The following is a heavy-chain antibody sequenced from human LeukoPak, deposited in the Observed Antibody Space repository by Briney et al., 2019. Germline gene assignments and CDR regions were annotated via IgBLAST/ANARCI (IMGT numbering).Heavy chain of an antibody. D-gene: IGHD3-22*01. CDR3: AKMKVLSYYDSSGYYYFDY. V-gene: IGHV3-23*01. J-gene: IGHJ4*02. Sequence: GGTLRLSCAASGFTFSSYGMSWVRQAPGKGLEWVSAISGSGGSTYYADSVKGRFTLSRDNSKNTLYLQMNSLRAEDTAVYYCAKMKVLSYYDSSGYYYFDYWGQGTLVTVSS. CDR1: GFTFSSYG. CDR2: ISGSGGST.